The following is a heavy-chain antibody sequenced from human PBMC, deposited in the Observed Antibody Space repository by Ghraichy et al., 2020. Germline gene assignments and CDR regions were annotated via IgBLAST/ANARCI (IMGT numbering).Heavy chain of an antibody. J-gene: IGHJ4*02. V-gene: IGHV1-18*01. D-gene: IGHD2-2*01. CDR3: ARLRGEPAAIQPPLDC. CDR1: GYPFTSYG. CDR2: ISAYTGRT. Sequence: ASVKVSCKASGYPFTSYGVRWVRQAPGQGLEWMGWISAYTGRTNIAQKLQGRVTMTRDTSTSTAYMELRSLRSDDTAVYYCARLRGEPAAIQPPLDCWGQGTLVTVSS.